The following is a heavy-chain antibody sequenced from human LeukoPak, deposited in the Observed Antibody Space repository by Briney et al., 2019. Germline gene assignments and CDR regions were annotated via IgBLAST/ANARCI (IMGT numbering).Heavy chain of an antibody. D-gene: IGHD4-17*01. V-gene: IGHV1-69*13. CDR1: GGTFSSYA. CDR2: IIPIFGTA. Sequence: GASVKVSCKASGGTFSSYAISWVRQAPGQGLEWMGGIIPIFGTANYAQKFQGRVTITADESTSTAYMELSSLRSEGTAVYYCARDYYGDYSGYFDLWGRGTLVTVSS. J-gene: IGHJ2*01. CDR3: ARDYYGDYSGYFDL.